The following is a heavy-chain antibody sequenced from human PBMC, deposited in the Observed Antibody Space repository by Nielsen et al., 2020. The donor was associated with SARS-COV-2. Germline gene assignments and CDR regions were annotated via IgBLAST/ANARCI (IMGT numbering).Heavy chain of an antibody. CDR1: GSSFTNYW. V-gene: IGHV5-51*01. Sequence: GESLKISCKGSGSSFTNYWIGWVRQMPGKGLEWMGIIYPDDSDTRYSPSFQGQVTISADKSINTAYLQWGSLKASDTALYYCARLGGRWLPNWYFDLWGRGTLVTVSS. CDR3: ARLGGRWLPNWYFDL. D-gene: IGHD3-22*01. CDR2: IYPDDSDT. J-gene: IGHJ2*01.